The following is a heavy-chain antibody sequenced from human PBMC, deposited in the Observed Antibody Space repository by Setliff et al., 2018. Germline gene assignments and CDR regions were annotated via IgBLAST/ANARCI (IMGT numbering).Heavy chain of an antibody. CDR2: ISPNSGGT. CDR1: GYNFITTG. D-gene: IGHD3-9*01. V-gene: IGHV1-2*02. CDR3: ARDGDILTTYYIYYYYMDV. Sequence: ASVKVSCKTSGYNFITTGISWVRQAPGQGLEYMGWISPNSGGTNYAPKFQGRVTMTRDTSISTVYMEVSRLRSDDTAVYFCARDGDILTTYYIYYYYMDVWGKGTTVTVSS. J-gene: IGHJ6*03.